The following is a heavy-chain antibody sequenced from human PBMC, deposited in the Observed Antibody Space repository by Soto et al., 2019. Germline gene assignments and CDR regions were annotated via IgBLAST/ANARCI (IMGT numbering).Heavy chain of an antibody. V-gene: IGHV3-49*04. J-gene: IGHJ6*02. CDR2: IRSKAYGGTT. Sequence: GGSLRLSCTASGFTFGDYAMSWVRQAPGKGLEWVGFIRSKAYGGTTEYAASVKGRFTISRDDSKSIAYLQMNSLKTEDTAVYYCTRVYGGNHYYYYYGMDVWGQGTTVTASS. CDR1: GFTFGDYA. CDR3: TRVYGGNHYYYYYGMDV. D-gene: IGHD4-17*01.